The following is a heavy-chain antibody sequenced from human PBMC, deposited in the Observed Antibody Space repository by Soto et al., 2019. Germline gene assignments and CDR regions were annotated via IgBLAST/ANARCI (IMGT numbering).Heavy chain of an antibody. CDR2: ISGSGGST. CDR1: GFTFSSYA. CDR3: AKVDDFWSGEHYYYYYGMDV. Sequence: GGSLRLSCAASGFTFSSYAMSWVRQAPGKGLEWVSAISGSGGSTYYADSVKGRFTISRDNSKNTRYLQMNSLRAEDTAVYYCAKVDDFWSGEHYYYYYGMDVWGQGTTVTASS. V-gene: IGHV3-23*01. J-gene: IGHJ6*02. D-gene: IGHD3-3*01.